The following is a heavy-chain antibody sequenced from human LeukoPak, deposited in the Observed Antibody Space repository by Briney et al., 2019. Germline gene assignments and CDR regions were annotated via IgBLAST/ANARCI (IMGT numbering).Heavy chain of an antibody. Sequence: SQTLPLTCTVSGGSISSGDYYWSWIRQPPGKGLEWIGYIYYSGSTYYNPSLKSRVTISVDTSKNQFSLKLSSVTAADTAVYYCARALWFGEDLRRTGIDPWGQGTLVTVSS. D-gene: IGHD3-10*01. CDR1: GGSISSGDYY. CDR3: ARALWFGEDLRRTGIDP. J-gene: IGHJ5*02. CDR2: IYYSGST. V-gene: IGHV4-30-4*08.